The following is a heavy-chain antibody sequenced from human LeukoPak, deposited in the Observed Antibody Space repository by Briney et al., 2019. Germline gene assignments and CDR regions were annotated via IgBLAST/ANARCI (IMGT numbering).Heavy chain of an antibody. Sequence: ASVKVSCKASGYTFTTYGISWVRQAPGQGLEWMGWISAYNGKTNYAQMLQGRVTVTTDTSTSTAYMELRSLRSDDTAVYYCARVGYCSSTSCYVYYYYYGMDVWGQGTTVTVSS. J-gene: IGHJ6*02. CDR2: ISAYNGKT. CDR1: GYTFTTYG. D-gene: IGHD2-2*01. CDR3: ARVGYCSSTSCYVYYYYYGMDV. V-gene: IGHV1-18*01.